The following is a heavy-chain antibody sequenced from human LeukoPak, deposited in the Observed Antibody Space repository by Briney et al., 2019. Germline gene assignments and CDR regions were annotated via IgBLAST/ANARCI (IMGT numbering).Heavy chain of an antibody. V-gene: IGHV3-48*03. CDR1: GFTFGSYE. Sequence: GGSLRLSCAASGFTFGSYEMNWVRQAPGKGLEWVSYISSSGSTIYYADSVKGRFTISRDNAKNSLYLQMNSLRAEGTAVYYCARRATTERGHSYGLDYWGQGTLVTVSS. J-gene: IGHJ4*02. CDR3: ARRATTERGHSYGLDY. CDR2: ISSSGSTI. D-gene: IGHD5-18*01.